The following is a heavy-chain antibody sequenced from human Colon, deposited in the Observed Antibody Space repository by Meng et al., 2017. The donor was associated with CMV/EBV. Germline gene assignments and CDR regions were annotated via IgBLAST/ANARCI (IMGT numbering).Heavy chain of an antibody. CDR2: IYPQDGGT. D-gene: IGHD6-13*01. J-gene: IGHJ4*02. Sequence: QVQLVKVGTEVKKPGASVKVSCKTSGYTFTANHLHWVRQAPGQGLEWMGWIYPQDGGTYFAQKFQDRVTLTRDTSITTAYMELSGLTSDDTVIYYCVRESWYFDFWGEGTLVTVSS. CDR3: VRESWYFDF. CDR1: GYTFTANH. V-gene: IGHV1-2*02.